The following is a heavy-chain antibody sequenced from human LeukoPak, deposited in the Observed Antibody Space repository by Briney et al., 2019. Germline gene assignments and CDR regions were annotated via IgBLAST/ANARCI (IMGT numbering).Heavy chain of an antibody. CDR3: TTLGYCSSTSCKTQYYYYYYMDV. J-gene: IGHJ6*03. V-gene: IGHV3-15*01. CDR2: IKSKTDDGTT. D-gene: IGHD2-2*01. Sequence: PGGSLRLSCAASGFTFSNAWMSWVRQAPGKGLEWVGRIKSKTDDGTTDYAAPVKGRFTISRDDSKNTLYLQMNSLKTEDTAVYYCTTLGYCSSTSCKTQYYYYYYMDVWGKGTTVTVSS. CDR1: GFTFSNAW.